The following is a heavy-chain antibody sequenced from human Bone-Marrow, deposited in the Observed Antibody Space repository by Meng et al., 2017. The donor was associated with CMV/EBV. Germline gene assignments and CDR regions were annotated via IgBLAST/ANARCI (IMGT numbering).Heavy chain of an antibody. D-gene: IGHD1-26*01. CDR2: ISGSGSST. Sequence: AASGLTFSSYARSWVRQAPGKGLGWVSVISGSGSSTYYADSVKGRFTISRDNSKNTLYLQMNSLRAEDTAVYYCAPNGGGSYSWFDPWGQGTLVTVSS. CDR1: GLTFSSYA. CDR3: APNGGGSYSWFDP. V-gene: IGHV3-23*01. J-gene: IGHJ5*02.